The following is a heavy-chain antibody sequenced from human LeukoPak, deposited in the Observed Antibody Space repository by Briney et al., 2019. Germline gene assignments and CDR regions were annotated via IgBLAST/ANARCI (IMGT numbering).Heavy chain of an antibody. D-gene: IGHD6-13*01. CDR1: GGSISGYY. J-gene: IGHJ5*02. CDR2: IYYSGST. V-gene: IGHV4-59*01. Sequence: SETLSLTCTVPGGSISGYYWSWIRQPPGKGLEWIGYIYYSGSTNYNPSLKSRVTISVDTSKNQFSLKLSSVTAADTAVYYCARVLAAAGTEWFDPWGQGTLVTVSS. CDR3: ARVLAAAGTEWFDP.